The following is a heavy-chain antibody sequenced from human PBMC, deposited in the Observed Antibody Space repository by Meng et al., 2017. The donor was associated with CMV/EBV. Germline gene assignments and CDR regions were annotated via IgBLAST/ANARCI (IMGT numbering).Heavy chain of an antibody. Sequence: GESLKISCAASGFTFSSYWMHWVRQAPGKGLVWVSRINSDGSSTSYADSVKGRFTISRDNAKNTLYLQMNSLRAEDTAVYYCARDFVVVPAAKGEFDYWGQGTLVTVSS. CDR1: GFTFSSYW. CDR3: ARDFVVVPAAKGEFDY. D-gene: IGHD2-2*01. J-gene: IGHJ4*02. CDR2: INSDGSST. V-gene: IGHV3-74*01.